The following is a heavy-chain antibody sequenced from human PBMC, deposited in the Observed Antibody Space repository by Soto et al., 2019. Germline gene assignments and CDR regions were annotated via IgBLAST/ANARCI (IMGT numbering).Heavy chain of an antibody. CDR2: IYSSGST. J-gene: IGHJ4*02. V-gene: IGHV4-39*01. Sequence: SETLSLTCTVFGGSIVSISFYWGWIRQPPGKGLEWIGTIYSSGSTYYNPSLESRVTISIDTSKNQFSLKLNSMTAADTAVYFCARHHYFDDVWGSYGPFEYWGQGALVTVSS. CDR1: GGSIVSISFY. CDR3: ARHHYFDDVWGSYGPFEY. D-gene: IGHD3-16*01.